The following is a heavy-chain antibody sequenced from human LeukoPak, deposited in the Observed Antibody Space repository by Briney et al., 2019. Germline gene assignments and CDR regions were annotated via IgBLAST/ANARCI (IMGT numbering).Heavy chain of an antibody. CDR1: GFTFSSYW. V-gene: IGHV3-7*01. J-gene: IGHJ4*02. CDR2: INGDGRDK. CDR3: ARGVDSAIDW. D-gene: IGHD3-9*01. Sequence: PGGSLRLPCAASGFTFSSYWMNWVRQAPGKGLEWVANINGDGRDKYYVGSMRGRFTISRDNADNALYLQMNSLRGDDTALYYCARGVDSAIDWWGQGTLVTVSS.